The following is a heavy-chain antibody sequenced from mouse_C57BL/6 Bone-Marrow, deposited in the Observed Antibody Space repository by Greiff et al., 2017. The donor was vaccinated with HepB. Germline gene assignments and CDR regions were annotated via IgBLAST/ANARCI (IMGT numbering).Heavy chain of an antibody. CDR1: GYSFTGYY. V-gene: IGHV1-42*01. CDR3: ASDGSPFAY. Sequence: VQLKQSGPELVKPGASVKISCKASGYSFTGYYMNWVKQSPEKSLEWIGEINPSTGGTTYNQKFKAKATLTVDKSSSTAYMQLKSLTSEDSAVYYCASDGSPFAYWGQGTLVTVSA. J-gene: IGHJ3*01. CDR2: INPSTGGT. D-gene: IGHD1-1*01.